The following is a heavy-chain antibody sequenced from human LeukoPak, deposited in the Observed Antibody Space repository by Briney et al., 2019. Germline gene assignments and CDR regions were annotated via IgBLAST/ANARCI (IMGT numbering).Heavy chain of an antibody. J-gene: IGHJ4*02. CDR3: AKEMEVSPGPDY. CDR2: ISYNGSIK. D-gene: IGHD1-14*01. Sequence: GGSLRLSCAASGFTFSSYGMHWVRQAPGKGLEWVAVISYNGSIKYFADSVKGRFTISRDNSNNTLYLQMNSLRPEDTAVYYCAKEMEVSPGPDYWGQGTLVTVSS. CDR1: GFTFSSYG. V-gene: IGHV3-30*18.